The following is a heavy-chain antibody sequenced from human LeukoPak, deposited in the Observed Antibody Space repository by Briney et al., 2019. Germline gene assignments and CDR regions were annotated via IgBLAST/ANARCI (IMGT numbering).Heavy chain of an antibody. CDR3: ARLTPPAIVPTARGYYFDY. V-gene: IGHV4-38-2*01. J-gene: IGHJ4*02. CDR1: GYSISTGYY. D-gene: IGHD2-2*01. CDR2: IHHSGNT. Sequence: SETLSLTCAVSGYSISTGYYWGWIRQPPGKGLEWIGSIHHSGNTYYSPSLNSRVTISVDTSKNQFSLKLSSVTAADTAVYYCARLTPPAIVPTARGYYFDYWGQGTLVTVSS.